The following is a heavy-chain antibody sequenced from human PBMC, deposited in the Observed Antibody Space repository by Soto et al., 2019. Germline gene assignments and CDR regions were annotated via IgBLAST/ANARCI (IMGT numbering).Heavy chain of an antibody. J-gene: IGHJ6*02. V-gene: IGHV3-30*18. CDR2: ISYDGSNK. Sequence: PGGALRLSCAASGFTFSSYGMHWVRQAPGKGLEWVAVISYDGSNKYYADSVKGRFTISRDNSKNTLYLQMNSLRAEDTAVYYCTKVRRGYYASKDDYYYGMDVWVQVTTVTVSS. D-gene: IGHD3-22*01. CDR3: TKVRRGYYASKDDYYYGMDV. CDR1: GFTFSSYG.